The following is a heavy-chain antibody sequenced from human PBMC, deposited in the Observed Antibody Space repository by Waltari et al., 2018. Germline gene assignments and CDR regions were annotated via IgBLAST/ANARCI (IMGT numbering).Heavy chain of an antibody. Sequence: EVQLVESGGDLVQPGGSLGLSCAASGFAFTGARLSWVRQVPGKGLEWVGRIKSKGDGGTTDIAPTVKGRFTVSRDDSENTLYLEMNSLEMEDTAIYYCTADVPELGAGELDYWGQGTLVTVSS. J-gene: IGHJ4*02. CDR2: IKSKGDGGTT. V-gene: IGHV3-15*07. CDR1: GFAFTGAR. CDR3: TADVPELGAGELDY. D-gene: IGHD6-19*01.